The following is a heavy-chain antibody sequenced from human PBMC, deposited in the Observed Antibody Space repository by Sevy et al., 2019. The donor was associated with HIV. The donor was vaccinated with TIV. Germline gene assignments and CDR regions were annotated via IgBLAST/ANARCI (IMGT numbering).Heavy chain of an antibody. J-gene: IGHJ6*02. CDR2: IIPIFGTA. D-gene: IGHD4-17*01. Sequence: ASVKVSCKASGGTFSSYAISWVRQAPGQGLEWMGGIIPIFGTANYAQKFQGRVTITADESTSTAYMELSSLRSEDTAVYYCARDWGGDYGFYYGMDVWGQGTTVTVSS. CDR3: ARDWGGDYGFYYGMDV. CDR1: GGTFSSYA. V-gene: IGHV1-69*13.